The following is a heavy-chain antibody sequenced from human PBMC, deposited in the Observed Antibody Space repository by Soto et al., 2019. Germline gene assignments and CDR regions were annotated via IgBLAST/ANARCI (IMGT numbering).Heavy chain of an antibody. J-gene: IGHJ4*02. D-gene: IGHD2-15*01. Sequence: EVQLLESGGGLVQPGGSLRLACIGSGFTFSSHAMTWVRRAPGKGLEWVSTISASGGSTYDAESVKGRFATSRDNSMNTLYLQLNSLRAEDTAVYYCATPAGDTSTWYSPSYDYWGQGTLDTVSS. CDR2: ISASGGST. V-gene: IGHV3-23*01. CDR3: ATPAGDTSTWYSPSYDY. CDR1: GFTFSSHA.